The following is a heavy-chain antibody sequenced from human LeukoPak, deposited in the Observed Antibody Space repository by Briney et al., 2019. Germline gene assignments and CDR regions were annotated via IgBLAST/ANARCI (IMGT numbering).Heavy chain of an antibody. CDR1: GFTFSSYG. CDR2: ISYDGSNK. V-gene: IGHV3-30*18. Sequence: GGSLRLSWAASGFTFSSYGMHWVRQAPGKGLEWGAVISYDGSNKYYADSVKGRFTISRDNSKNTLYLQMNSLRAEDTAVYHCAKSSSGSQGWFDPWGQGTLVTVSS. J-gene: IGHJ5*02. CDR3: AKSSSGSQGWFDP. D-gene: IGHD1-26*01.